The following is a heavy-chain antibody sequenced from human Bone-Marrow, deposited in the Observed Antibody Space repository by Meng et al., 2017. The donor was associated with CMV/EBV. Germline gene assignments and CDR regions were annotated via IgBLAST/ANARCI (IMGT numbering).Heavy chain of an antibody. V-gene: IGHV1-18*01. J-gene: IGHJ3*02. CDR3: ARDRRYCSSTSCYWGDAFDI. CDR1: GYTFTSYD. Sequence: ASVKVSCKASGYTFTSYDINWVRQAPGQGLEWMGWISAYNGNTNYAQKLQGRVTMTTDTSTSTAYMELRSLRSDDTAVYYCARDRRYCSSTSCYWGDAFDIWGQGTMVTVSS. D-gene: IGHD2-2*01. CDR2: ISAYNGNT.